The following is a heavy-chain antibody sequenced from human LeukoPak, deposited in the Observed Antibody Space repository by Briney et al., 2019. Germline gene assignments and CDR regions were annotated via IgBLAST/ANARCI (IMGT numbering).Heavy chain of an antibody. D-gene: IGHD2-15*01. V-gene: IGHV1-69*06. J-gene: IGHJ4*02. CDR3: AREDYCSGGSCYSGGFDY. Sequence: SVKVSCKASGYTFTGYYMHWVRQAPGQGLEWMGGIIPIFGTANYAQKFQGRVTITADKSTSTAYMELSSLRSEDTAVYYCAREDYCSGGSCYSGGFDYWGQGTLVTVSS. CDR2: IIPIFGTA. CDR1: GYTFTGYY.